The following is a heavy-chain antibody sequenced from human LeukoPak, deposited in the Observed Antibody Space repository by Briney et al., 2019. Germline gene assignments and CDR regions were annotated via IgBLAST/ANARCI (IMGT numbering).Heavy chain of an antibody. CDR2: IYHSGIT. D-gene: IGHD3-22*01. CDR3: ARVRYFDSGGYYYDFDF. CDR1: GYSISNGYY. J-gene: IGHJ4*02. Sequence: SETVSLTCTVSGYSISNGYYWGWIRQPPGKGLEWIGNIYHSGITYYNPSLKSRVTISVDTSKNQFSLKLSSVTAADTAVYYCARVRYFDSGGYYYDFDFWGQGTLVTVSS. V-gene: IGHV4-38-2*02.